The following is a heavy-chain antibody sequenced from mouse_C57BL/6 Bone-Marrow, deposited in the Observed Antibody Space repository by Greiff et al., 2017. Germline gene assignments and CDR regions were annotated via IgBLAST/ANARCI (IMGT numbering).Heavy chain of an antibody. CDR1: GYTFTSSW. J-gene: IGHJ2*01. V-gene: IGHV1-64*01. D-gene: IGHD1-1*01. Sequence: VQLQQPGAELVKPGASVKLSCKASGYTFTSSWMHWVKQRPGQGLEWIGMIHPNSGSTNSNEKFKSKATLTVDKSSSTAYMQLSSLTYEDSAVYYCARSLLLRDYWGQGTTLTVSS. CDR2: IHPNSGST. CDR3: ARSLLLRDY.